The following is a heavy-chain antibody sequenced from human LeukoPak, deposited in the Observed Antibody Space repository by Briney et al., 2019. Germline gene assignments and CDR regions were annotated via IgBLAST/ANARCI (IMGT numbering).Heavy chain of an antibody. CDR3: ARYRYGTGSYDY. CDR1: GYTFTGYG. J-gene: IGHJ4*02. CDR2: ISDYNGHR. V-gene: IGHV1-18*01. Sequence: ASVKVSCKAYGYTFTGYGISWVRQAPGQGLKRMGWISDYNGHRNFAQKLQDRVTMTTDTSTNTAYMELRSLISDDTAFYYCARYRYGTGSYDYWGQGTLVAVSS. D-gene: IGHD3-10*01.